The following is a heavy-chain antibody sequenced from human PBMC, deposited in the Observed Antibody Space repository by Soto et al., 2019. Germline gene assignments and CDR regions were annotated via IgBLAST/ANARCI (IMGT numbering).Heavy chain of an antibody. V-gene: IGHV3-66*01. CDR2: IYSGGNT. Sequence: GGSLRLSCAASGFTVSSNSMSWVRQAPGKGLEWVLVIYSGGNTYYADSVKGRFTISRDNSKNTLYLQMNNLRAEDTAVYYCARGVAAGTSAPAYWGQGSLVLGSS. J-gene: IGHJ4*02. CDR3: ARGVAAGTSAPAY. D-gene: IGHD6-13*01. CDR1: GFTVSSNS.